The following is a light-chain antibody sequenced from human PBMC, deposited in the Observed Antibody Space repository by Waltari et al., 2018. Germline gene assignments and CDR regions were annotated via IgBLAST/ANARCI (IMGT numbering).Light chain of an antibody. J-gene: IGLJ3*02. CDR1: TGSIVTKY. Sequence: FLLTQPHSVSESPGQTVIISCTRSTGSIVTKYVQWYQQRPGSAPTLFIYDDNKRPSGVPYRFSAAIDSSSNSASLSISGLRSEDEADYYCQSYDTINWVFGGGTRLTVL. CDR2: DDN. CDR3: QSYDTINWV. V-gene: IGLV6-57*03.